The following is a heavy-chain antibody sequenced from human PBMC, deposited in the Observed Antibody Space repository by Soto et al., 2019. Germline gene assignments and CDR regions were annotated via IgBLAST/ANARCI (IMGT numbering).Heavy chain of an antibody. CDR1: GGSISSYY. D-gene: IGHD3-9*01. CDR2: IYYSGST. J-gene: IGHJ6*02. Sequence: SSETLSLTCTVSGGSISSYYWSWIRQPPGKGLEWIGYIYYSGSTNYNPSLKSRVTISVDTSKNQFSLKLSPVTAADTAVYYCARSITLFPRGLYYYYGMDVWGQGTTVTVS. CDR3: ARSITLFPRGLYYYYGMDV. V-gene: IGHV4-59*01.